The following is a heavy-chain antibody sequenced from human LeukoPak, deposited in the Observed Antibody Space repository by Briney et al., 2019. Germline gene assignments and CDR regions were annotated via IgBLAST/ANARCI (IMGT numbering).Heavy chain of an antibody. Sequence: GGSLRLSCAASGFTINTYWMHWVRQAPGKGLVWVSRINSDGSNTGYADSVKGRFTISRDNAKNTLYLLMNSLRAEDTAVYYCAAENYYDSRESYWGRGTLVTVSS. J-gene: IGHJ4*02. D-gene: IGHD3-22*01. V-gene: IGHV3-74*01. CDR2: INSDGSNT. CDR1: GFTINTYW. CDR3: AAENYYDSRESY.